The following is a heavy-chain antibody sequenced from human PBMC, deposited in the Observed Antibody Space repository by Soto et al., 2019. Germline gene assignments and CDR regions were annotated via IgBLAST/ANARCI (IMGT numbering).Heavy chain of an antibody. V-gene: IGHV1-69*01. Sequence: QVQLVQSGAEVKKPGSSVKVSCKASGGTFSSYAISWVRQAPGQGLEWMGGIIPIFGTANYAQKFQGRVTITADESTSTSYIELTSLRSEDTAINYGKRPMHTVTKKEHPFYNYGMGVWGKGTTVTVFS. CDR3: KRPMHTVTKKEHPFYNYGMGV. J-gene: IGHJ6*04. CDR2: IIPIFGTA. D-gene: IGHD4-17*01. CDR1: GGTFSSYA.